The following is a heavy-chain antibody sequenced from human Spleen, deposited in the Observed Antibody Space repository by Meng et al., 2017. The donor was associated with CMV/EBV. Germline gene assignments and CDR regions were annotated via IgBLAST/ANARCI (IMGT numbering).Heavy chain of an antibody. D-gene: IGHD2-2*01. J-gene: IGHJ6*02. CDR1: GFSASDNY. CDR2: INSGSST. Sequence: GESLKISCAASGFSASDNYINWVRQAPGKGLEWVSVINSGSSTYYADSVKGRFTISRDDSKNTLYLQMNSLRAEDTAVYYCAREIIVVVPAATRGARYYYYGMDVWGQGTTVTVSS. CDR3: AREIIVVVPAATRGARYYYYGMDV. V-gene: IGHV3-66*02.